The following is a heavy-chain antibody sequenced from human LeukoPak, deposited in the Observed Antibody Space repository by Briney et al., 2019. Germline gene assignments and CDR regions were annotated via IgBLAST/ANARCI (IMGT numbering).Heavy chain of an antibody. CDR3: ARVDNTIFGDNFDY. D-gene: IGHD3-3*01. CDR1: GYTFTSYG. Sequence: ASVTVSCTASGYTFTSYGISWVRQAPGQGLEWMGWISAYNGNTNYAQKLQGRVTMTTDTSTSTAYMELRSLRPDDTAVYYCARVDNTIFGDNFDYWGQGTLVTVSS. V-gene: IGHV1-18*01. CDR2: ISAYNGNT. J-gene: IGHJ4*02.